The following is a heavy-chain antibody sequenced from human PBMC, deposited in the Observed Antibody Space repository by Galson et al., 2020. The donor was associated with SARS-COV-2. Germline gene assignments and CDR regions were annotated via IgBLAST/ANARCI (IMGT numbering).Heavy chain of an antibody. Sequence: SQTLSLTCAISGDSVSSNTWNWVRQSPSRGLEWLGRTYYRSKWYNDYAVFVKSRITINADTSQNQFSLQLSSVTPEDTAIYYCVRGGWASSGCYGGTSNWFAPWDQATLVTASS. CDR2: TYYRSKWYN. V-gene: IGHV6-1*01. D-gene: IGHD6-25*01. CDR1: GDSVSSNT. J-gene: IGHJ5*02. CDR3: VRGGWASSGCYGGTSNWFAP.